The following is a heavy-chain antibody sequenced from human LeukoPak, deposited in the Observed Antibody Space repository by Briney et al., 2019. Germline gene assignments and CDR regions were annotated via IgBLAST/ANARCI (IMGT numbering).Heavy chain of an antibody. CDR2: IYYSGST. CDR1: GGSISSSSYY. CDR3: ARGRQQLSPFDY. J-gene: IGHJ4*02. V-gene: IGHV4-39*07. Sequence: PSETLSLTCTVSGGSISSSSYYWGWIRQPPGKGLEWIGSIYYSGSTYYNPSLKSRVTISVDTSKNQFSLKLSSVTAADTAVYYCARGRQQLSPFDYWGQGTLVTVSS. D-gene: IGHD6-13*01.